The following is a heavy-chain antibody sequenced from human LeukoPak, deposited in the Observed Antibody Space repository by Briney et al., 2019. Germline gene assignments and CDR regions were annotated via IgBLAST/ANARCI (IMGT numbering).Heavy chain of an antibody. Sequence: GGSPRLSCAASGFTFSNAWMSWVRQAPGKGLEWVGRIKSKTDGGTTDYAAPVKGRFTISRDDSKNTLYLQMNSLKTEDTAVYYCTTVSNYYDSSGYSYYFDYWGQGTLVTVSS. CDR1: GFTFSNAW. CDR2: IKSKTDGGTT. D-gene: IGHD3-22*01. V-gene: IGHV3-15*01. CDR3: TTVSNYYDSSGYSYYFDY. J-gene: IGHJ4*02.